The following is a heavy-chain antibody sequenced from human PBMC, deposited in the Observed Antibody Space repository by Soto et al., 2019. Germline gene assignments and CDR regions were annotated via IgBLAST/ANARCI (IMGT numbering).Heavy chain of an antibody. CDR3: ARIRGV. J-gene: IGHJ6*02. Sequence: SETLSLTCAVYGWSFSAYYWSWIRQPPGKGLEWIGEINHSGSTNYNPSLKSRVTISVDTSKNQFSLRLSSVTAADTAVYYCARIRGVWGQGTTVTVSS. CDR1: GWSFSAYY. CDR2: INHSGST. V-gene: IGHV4-34*01. D-gene: IGHD3-3*02.